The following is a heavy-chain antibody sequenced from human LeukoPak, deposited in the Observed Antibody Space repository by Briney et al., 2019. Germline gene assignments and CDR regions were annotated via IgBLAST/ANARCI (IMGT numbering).Heavy chain of an antibody. CDR3: ARDQDSSGYYYVRGAFDI. CDR2: IGALTGDT. Sequence: GASVKVSCKASGYNFNDFGVTWVRQAPGQGLEWMGWIGALTGDTNYAQKFQGRLTMTTDTSTDTAYMEMRSLRSDDTAVYYCARDQDSSGYYYVRGAFDIWGQGTMVTVSS. V-gene: IGHV1-18*01. J-gene: IGHJ3*02. D-gene: IGHD3-22*01. CDR1: GYNFNDFG.